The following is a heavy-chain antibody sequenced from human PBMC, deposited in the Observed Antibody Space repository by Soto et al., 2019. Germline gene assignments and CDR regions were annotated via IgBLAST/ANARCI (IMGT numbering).Heavy chain of an antibody. CDR2: IIPIFGTA. CDR1: GGTFSSYA. CDR3: ARDVGHGDDYYYGMDV. V-gene: IGHV1-69*06. D-gene: IGHD4-17*01. J-gene: IGHJ6*02. Sequence: GASVKVSCKASGGTFSSYAISWVRQAPGQGLEWMGGIIPIFGTANYAQKFQGRVTITADKSTSTAYMELSSLRSEDTAVYYCARDVGHGDDYYYGMDVWGQGTTVTVSS.